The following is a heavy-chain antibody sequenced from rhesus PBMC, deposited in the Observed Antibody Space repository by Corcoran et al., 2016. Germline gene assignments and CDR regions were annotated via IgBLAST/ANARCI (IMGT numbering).Heavy chain of an antibody. V-gene: IGHV4-76*01. CDR1: GGSTSGGYD. D-gene: IGHD1-1*01. Sequence: QVQLQESGPGLVKPSETLPLTCAVPGGSTSGGYDWCWIRQPPGRGLGWVGYIYGSSGSTNYNPSLKNRVTISKDTSKNQFSLKLSSVTAADTAVYYCARERAGSSYFDYWGQGVPVTVSS. CDR2: IYGSSGST. CDR3: ARERAGSSYFDY. J-gene: IGHJ4*01.